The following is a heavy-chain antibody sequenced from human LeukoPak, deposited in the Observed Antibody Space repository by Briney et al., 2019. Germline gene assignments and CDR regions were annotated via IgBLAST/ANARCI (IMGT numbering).Heavy chain of an antibody. Sequence: GESLKISCKGSGYSFTSYWVGWVRQMPGKGLEWMGIIYPGDSDTRYSPSFRGQVTISADKSISTAYLQWSSLKASDTAMYYCARAAGITGTGRFAYYYYGMDVWGQGTTVTVSS. CDR2: IYPGDSDT. V-gene: IGHV5-51*01. D-gene: IGHD1-20*01. CDR3: ARAAGITGTGRFAYYYYGMDV. J-gene: IGHJ6*02. CDR1: GYSFTSYW.